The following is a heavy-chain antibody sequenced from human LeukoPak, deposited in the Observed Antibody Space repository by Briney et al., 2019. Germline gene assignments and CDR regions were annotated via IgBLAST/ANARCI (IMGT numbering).Heavy chain of an antibody. CDR2: IYYSGST. D-gene: IGHD3-10*01. Sequence: SETLSLTCTVSGGSISSYYWSWIRQPPGKGLEWIGYIYYSGSTNYNPSLKSRVTISVDTSKNQFSLKLSSVTAADTAVYYCARVPVRITMVRGVISGGLSGWFDPWGQGTLVTVSS. CDR1: GGSISSYY. V-gene: IGHV4-59*12. J-gene: IGHJ5*02. CDR3: ARVPVRITMVRGVISGGLSGWFDP.